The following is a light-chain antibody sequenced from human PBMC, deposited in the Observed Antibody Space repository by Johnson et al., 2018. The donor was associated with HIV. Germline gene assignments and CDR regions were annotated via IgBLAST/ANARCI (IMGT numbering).Light chain of an antibody. CDR1: SSNIGNNY. CDR2: DNN. Sequence: QSVLTQPPSVSAAPGQKVTISCSGSSSNIGNNYVSWYQQLPGTAPKLLIYDNNKRPSGIPDRFSGSKSGPSATLGITGLQTGDEADYYCGTWDTSLSAYVLGTGTKVTVL. CDR3: GTWDTSLSAYV. V-gene: IGLV1-51*01. J-gene: IGLJ1*01.